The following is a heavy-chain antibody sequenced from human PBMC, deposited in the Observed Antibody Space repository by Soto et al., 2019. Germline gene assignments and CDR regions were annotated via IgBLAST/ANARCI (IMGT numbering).Heavy chain of an antibody. V-gene: IGHV4-59*01. CDR3: ARDGYYYGMDV. CDR2: IYYSGST. J-gene: IGHJ6*02. CDR1: GGSISSYY. Sequence: PSETLSLTCTVSGGSISSYYWSWIRRPPGKGLEWIGYIYYSGSTNYNPSLKSRVTISVDTSKNQFSLKLSSVTAADTAVYYCARDGYYYGMDVWGQGTTVTVSS.